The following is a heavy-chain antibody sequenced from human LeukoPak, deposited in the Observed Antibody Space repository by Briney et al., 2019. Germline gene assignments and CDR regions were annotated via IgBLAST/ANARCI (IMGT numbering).Heavy chain of an antibody. J-gene: IGHJ4*02. V-gene: IGHV1-69*01. CDR3: ASPYSSGWYSFDY. Sequence: ASVKVSCKASGGTFSGYAISWVRQAPGQGLEWMGGIIPIFGTANYAQKFQGRVTITADESTSTAYMELSSLRSEDTAVYYCASPYSSGWYSFDYWGQGTLVTVSS. CDR2: IIPIFGTA. CDR1: GGTFSGYA. D-gene: IGHD6-19*01.